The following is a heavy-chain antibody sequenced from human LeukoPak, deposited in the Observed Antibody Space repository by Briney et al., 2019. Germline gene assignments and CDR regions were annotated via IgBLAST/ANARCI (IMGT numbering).Heavy chain of an antibody. CDR3: ARSDY. CDR2: INPHGSEK. V-gene: IGHV3-7*01. CDR1: GFSFSSYW. J-gene: IGHJ4*02. Sequence: PGGSLRLSCTASGFSFSSYWMNWVRQAPGKGLEWVANINPHGSEKNYVDSVKGRFTISRDRTKNSLYPQMNNLRAEDTAVYYCARSDYWGQGILVTVSS.